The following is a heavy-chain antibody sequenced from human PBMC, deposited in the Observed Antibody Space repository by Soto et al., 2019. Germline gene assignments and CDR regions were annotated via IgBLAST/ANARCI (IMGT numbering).Heavy chain of an antibody. D-gene: IGHD2-2*01. CDR1: GYTLTELS. V-gene: IGHV1-24*01. Sequence: GASVKVSCKVSGYTLTELSMHWVRQAPGKGLEWMGGFDPEDGETIYAQKFQGRVTMTEDTSTDTAYMELSSLRSEDTAVYYCATVVVSSTQHGSNPLDYWGQGTLVTVSS. J-gene: IGHJ4*02. CDR2: FDPEDGET. CDR3: ATVVVSSTQHGSNPLDY.